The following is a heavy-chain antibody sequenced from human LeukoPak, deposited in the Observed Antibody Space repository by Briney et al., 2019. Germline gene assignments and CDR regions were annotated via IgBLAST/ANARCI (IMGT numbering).Heavy chain of an antibody. CDR3: ARHGKLSASRNWFDP. J-gene: IGHJ5*02. CDR1: GYRFTTFW. Sequence: PGGSLKISCKASGYRFTTFWIAWVRQMPGKGLEWRQLIYTDDIDTRYSPAFLGRVTITADKSISTAFLQWSSLKASDTAIYYCARHGKLSASRNWFDPWGQGTLVTVSS. V-gene: IGHV5-51*01. CDR2: IYTDDIDT. D-gene: IGHD1-26*01.